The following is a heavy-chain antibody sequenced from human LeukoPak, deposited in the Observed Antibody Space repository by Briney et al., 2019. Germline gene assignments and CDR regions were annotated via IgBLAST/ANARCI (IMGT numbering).Heavy chain of an antibody. J-gene: IGHJ4*02. Sequence: GRSLRLSCAASGFTFDDYAMHWVRQAPGKGLEWVSGISWNSGSIGYVDSVKGRFTISRDNAKNSLYLQMNSLRAEDTALYYCAKAYSSGYEFDYWGQGTLVTVSS. V-gene: IGHV3-9*01. D-gene: IGHD3-22*01. CDR3: AKAYSSGYEFDY. CDR1: GFTFDDYA. CDR2: ISWNSGSI.